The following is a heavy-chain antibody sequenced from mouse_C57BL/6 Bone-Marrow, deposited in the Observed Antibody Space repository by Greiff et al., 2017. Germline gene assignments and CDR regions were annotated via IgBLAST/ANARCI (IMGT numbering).Heavy chain of an antibody. CDR1: GYAFSSSW. V-gene: IGHV1-82*01. Sequence: VQLQQSGPELVKPGASVKISCTASGYAFSSSWMNWVKQRPGKGLEWIGRIYPGDGDTNYNGKFKGKATLTADKSSSTAYMQLSSLTSEDSAVYFCARGGYYGSSPWFGYWGQGTTLTVSS. J-gene: IGHJ2*01. CDR2: IYPGDGDT. CDR3: ARGGYYGSSPWFGY. D-gene: IGHD1-1*01.